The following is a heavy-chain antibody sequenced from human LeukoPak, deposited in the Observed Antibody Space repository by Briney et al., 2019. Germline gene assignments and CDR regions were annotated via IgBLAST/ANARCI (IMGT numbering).Heavy chain of an antibody. CDR3: AKDQGYQLPSTDNWFDH. J-gene: IGHJ5*02. D-gene: IGHD2-2*01. CDR1: GFTFDDYA. Sequence: GRSLRLSCAASGFTFDDYAMRWVRHAPGKGLEWVSGISWNSGSIGYADSVKGRFTISRDNAKNSLYLQMNSLRAEDTALYYCAKDQGYQLPSTDNWFDHWGQGTLVTVSS. CDR2: ISWNSGSI. V-gene: IGHV3-9*01.